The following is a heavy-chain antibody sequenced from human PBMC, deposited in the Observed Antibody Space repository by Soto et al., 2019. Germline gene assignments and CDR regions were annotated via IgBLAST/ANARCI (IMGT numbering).Heavy chain of an antibody. V-gene: IGHV1-2*02. CDR3: ALITGTTGKENSDY. J-gene: IGHJ4*02. CDR1: GYTFTGYY. Sequence: EASVKVSCKASGYTFTGYYMHWVRQAPGQGLEWMGWINPNSGGTNYAQKFQGRVTMTRDTSISTAYMELSRLRSDDTAVYYCALITGTTGKENSDYWGQGTLVTVSS. CDR2: INPNSGGT. D-gene: IGHD1-7*01.